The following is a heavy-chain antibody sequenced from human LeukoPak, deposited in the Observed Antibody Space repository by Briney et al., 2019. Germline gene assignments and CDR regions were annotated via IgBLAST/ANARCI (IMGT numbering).Heavy chain of an antibody. V-gene: IGHV3-13*01. D-gene: IGHD6-19*01. Sequence: PGGSLRLSCAASGLTLSNYDMQWVRQRPGKGLEWVSIIGTAGDTYYADSVKGRFTISRESAMNSLYLQRNSLRGGDTAVYYCAREYVLAVAGTNYYYGMDVWGQGTAVTVSS. CDR3: AREYVLAVAGTNYYYGMDV. CDR2: IGTAGDT. J-gene: IGHJ6*01. CDR1: GLTLSNYD.